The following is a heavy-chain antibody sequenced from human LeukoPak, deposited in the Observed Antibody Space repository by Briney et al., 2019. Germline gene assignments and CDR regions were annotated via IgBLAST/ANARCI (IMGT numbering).Heavy chain of an antibody. D-gene: IGHD1-14*01. Sequence: GGSLRLSCAASGFSFSSYAMSWVRQAPGTGLEWVSASGGSDGSTYYADSVKGRFTISRDNSKNTLYLQMNSLRAEDTAIYYCAKFAGMNWFDPWGQGTLVTVSS. V-gene: IGHV3-23*01. CDR2: SGGSDGST. J-gene: IGHJ5*02. CDR1: GFSFSSYA. CDR3: AKFAGMNWFDP.